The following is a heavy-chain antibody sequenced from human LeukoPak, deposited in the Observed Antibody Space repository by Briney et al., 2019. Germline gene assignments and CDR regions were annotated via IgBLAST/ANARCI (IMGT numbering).Heavy chain of an antibody. CDR3: ARGLDDIRKGPQPLDY. CDR2: IYYSGST. J-gene: IGHJ4*02. V-gene: IGHV4-30-4*01. CDR1: GGSISSGDYY. D-gene: IGHD1-1*01. Sequence: SETLSLTCTVSGGSISSGDYYWSWIRQPPGKGLEWIGYIYYSGSTYYNPSLKSRVTISVDTSKNQFSLKLSSVTAADTAVYYCARGLDDIRKGPQPLDYWGQGTLDTVSS.